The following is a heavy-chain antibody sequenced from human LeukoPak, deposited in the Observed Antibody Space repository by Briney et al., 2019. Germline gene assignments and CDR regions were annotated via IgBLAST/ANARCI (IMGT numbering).Heavy chain of an antibody. J-gene: IGHJ4*02. Sequence: GASLKVSCKASEYTFTTYYFHWVRQAPGHGLEWIGWINPNSGDSKCTEKFQDRVTMTRDTSISTVYMELSRLRYDDTAVYYCARGRGTSSFDYWGQGTLVTVSS. CDR3: ARGRGTSSFDY. D-gene: IGHD6-6*01. CDR2: INPNSGDS. CDR1: EYTFTTYY. V-gene: IGHV1-2*02.